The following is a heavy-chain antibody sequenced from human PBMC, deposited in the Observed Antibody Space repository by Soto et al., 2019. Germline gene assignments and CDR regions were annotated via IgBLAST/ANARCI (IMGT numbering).Heavy chain of an antibody. CDR2: IRSKAYGGTT. Sequence: GGSLRLSCTASGFTFGDYVMSWFRQAPGKGLEWVGFIRSKAYGGTTYYAASVKGRFTISRDDSKSIAYLQMNSLKTEDTAVYYCTTNYYDSSGYDNWFDPWGPGTQVTVSS. J-gene: IGHJ5*02. D-gene: IGHD3-22*01. V-gene: IGHV3-49*03. CDR3: TTNYYDSSGYDNWFDP. CDR1: GFTFGDYV.